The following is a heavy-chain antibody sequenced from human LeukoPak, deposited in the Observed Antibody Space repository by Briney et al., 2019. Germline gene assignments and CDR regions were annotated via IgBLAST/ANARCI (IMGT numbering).Heavy chain of an antibody. Sequence: SETLSLTCAVYGGSFSGYYWSWIRQPPGKGLGWIGEINHSGSTNYNPSLKSRVTISVDTSKNQFSLKLSSVTAADTAVYYCARDRVKWLVYYYGMDVWGQGTTVTVSS. V-gene: IGHV4-34*01. J-gene: IGHJ6*02. CDR3: ARDRVKWLVYYYGMDV. CDR1: GGSFSGYY. CDR2: INHSGST. D-gene: IGHD6-19*01.